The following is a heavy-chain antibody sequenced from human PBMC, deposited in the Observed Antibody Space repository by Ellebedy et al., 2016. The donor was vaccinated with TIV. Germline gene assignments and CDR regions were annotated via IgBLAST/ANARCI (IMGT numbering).Heavy chain of an antibody. Sequence: AASVKVSCKASGYTFTSYYMHWVRQAPGQGLEWMGIINPSGGSTSYAQKFQGRVTMTRDTSTSTVYMELSSLRSEDTAVYYCARGAAAGTFYNGMDVWGQGTTVTVSS. CDR2: INPSGGST. CDR3: ARGAAAGTFYNGMDV. J-gene: IGHJ6*02. D-gene: IGHD6-13*01. CDR1: GYTFTSYY. V-gene: IGHV1-46*01.